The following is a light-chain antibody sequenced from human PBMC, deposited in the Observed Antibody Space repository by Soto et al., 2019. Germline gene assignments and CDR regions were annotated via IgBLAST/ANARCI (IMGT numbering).Light chain of an antibody. CDR2: GSS. Sequence: EIVLTQSPGTLSLSPGERATLSCRASQIVSTIYLAWYQQKPGQAPRLLIYGSSSRAPGIPHRFSGSGSGTEFPLTISRLETEDFAVYYCQQYGTSPMYTLGQGTKLEIK. CDR1: QIVSTIY. CDR3: QQYGTSPMYT. V-gene: IGKV3-20*01. J-gene: IGKJ2*01.